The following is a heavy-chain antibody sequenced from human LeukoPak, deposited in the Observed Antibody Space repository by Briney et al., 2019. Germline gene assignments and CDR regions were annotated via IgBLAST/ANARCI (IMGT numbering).Heavy chain of an antibody. J-gene: IGHJ5*02. CDR1: GGTFSSYA. CDR3: ASIAARRDLRPPVP. CDR2: IIPIFGTA. D-gene: IGHD6-6*01. V-gene: IGHV1-69*06. Sequence: SVKVSCKASGGTFSSYAISWVRQAPGQGLEWMGGIIPIFGTANYAQKFQGRVTITADKSTSTAYMELSSLRSEDTAVYYCASIAARRDLRPPVPWGQGTLVTVSS.